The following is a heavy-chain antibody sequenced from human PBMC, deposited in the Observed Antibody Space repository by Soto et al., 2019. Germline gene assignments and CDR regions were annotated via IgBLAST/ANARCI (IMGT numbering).Heavy chain of an antibody. V-gene: IGHV1-69*02. CDR3: ARFVGFWEESRKNWFDP. Sequence: SVKVSCKASGGTFSSYTISWVRQAPGQGLEWMGRIIPIFGIANYAQKFQGRVTITADKSTSTAYMELSSLRSEDTAVYYCARFVGFWEESRKNWFDPWGQGTLVPVSS. J-gene: IGHJ5*02. CDR1: GGTFSSYT. D-gene: IGHD3-10*01. CDR2: IIPIFGIA.